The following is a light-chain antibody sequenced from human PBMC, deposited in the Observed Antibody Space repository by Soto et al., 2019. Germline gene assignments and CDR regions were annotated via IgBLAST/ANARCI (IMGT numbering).Light chain of an antibody. J-gene: IGKJ2*01. CDR3: QYYGSSAGYT. CDR2: GAS. V-gene: IGKV3-20*01. Sequence: VLTQSPGTLSLSPGERATLSCRASQSVSSSYLGWYRQKPGQAPRLLIYGASRRSTGIPDRFSGGGSGRVFTLTISSREPADFAVYYCQYYGSSAGYTFGQGTKMEIK. CDR1: QSVSSSY.